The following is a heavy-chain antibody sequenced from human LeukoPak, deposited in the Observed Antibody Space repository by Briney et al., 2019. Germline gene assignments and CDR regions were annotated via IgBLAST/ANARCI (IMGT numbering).Heavy chain of an antibody. CDR2: VYYSGST. CDR1: GGSIRSDNHY. D-gene: IGHD1-26*01. J-gene: IGHJ5*02. V-gene: IGHV4-39*01. Sequence: SETLSLTCTVSGGSIRSDNHYWAWIRQPPGQRLEWIGSVYYSGSTYYNPSLKSRVTISADTSKSQFSLIVSSATAADTAVYYCARHPVGATSNWFDPWGQGTLVTVSS. CDR3: ARHPVGATSNWFDP.